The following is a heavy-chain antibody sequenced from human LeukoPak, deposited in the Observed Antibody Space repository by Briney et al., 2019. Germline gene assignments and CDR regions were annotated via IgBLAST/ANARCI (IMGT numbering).Heavy chain of an antibody. CDR3: VRDGSYYDSSGYYYLY. Sequence: ASVKVSCKASGGTFSRYAISWVRQAPGQGLEWMGGITPMFGTASYAQKFQGSVTITADESTSTAYMELSSLRSEDTAVYYCVRDGSYYDSSGYYYLYWGQGTLVTVSS. V-gene: IGHV1-69*13. J-gene: IGHJ4*02. D-gene: IGHD3-22*01. CDR2: ITPMFGTA. CDR1: GGTFSRYA.